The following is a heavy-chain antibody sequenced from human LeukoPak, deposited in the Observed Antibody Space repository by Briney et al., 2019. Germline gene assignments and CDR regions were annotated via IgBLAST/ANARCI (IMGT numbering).Heavy chain of an antibody. J-gene: IGHJ4*02. CDR1: GFTFSSYN. CDR2: ISSSTSTI. CDR3: ARDYGNHGEYFDY. Sequence: GGSLRLSCAASGFTFSSYNMNWVRQAPGKGLEWISYISSSTSTIHYADSVKGRFTISGDNAKNSLYLQMNSLRDEDTAVYYCARDYGNHGEYFDYWGQGTLVTVSS. D-gene: IGHD4-11*01. V-gene: IGHV3-48*02.